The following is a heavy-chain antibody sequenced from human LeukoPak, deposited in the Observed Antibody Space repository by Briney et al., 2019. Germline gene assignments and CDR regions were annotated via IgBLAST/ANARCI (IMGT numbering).Heavy chain of an antibody. CDR1: GDSISSYY. V-gene: IGHV4-59*01. J-gene: IGHJ2*01. CDR2: IYYSGST. CDR3: ARPLGNGYSYWYFDL. D-gene: IGHD3-22*01. Sequence: SETLSLTCTVSGDSISSYYWSWIRQPPGKGLEWIGYIYYSGSTRNNPSLQSRVTISIDTSKNQISLKLSSVTAADTAVYYCARPLGNGYSYWYFDLWGRGTQVTVSS.